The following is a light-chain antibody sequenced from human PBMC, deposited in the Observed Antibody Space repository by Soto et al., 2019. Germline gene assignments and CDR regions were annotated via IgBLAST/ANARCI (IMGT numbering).Light chain of an antibody. CDR3: CSYTSSSTYV. J-gene: IGLJ1*01. CDR1: GSDVGGNNY. V-gene: IGLV2-14*01. Sequence: QSALTQPASVSGSPGQSITISCTGTGSDVGGNNYVSWYQQYPGKAPKLMIYDVSNRPSGVSNRFSGSKSGNTAALIIFGLQAEDEADYYCCSYTSSSTYVFGTGTKVTVL. CDR2: DVS.